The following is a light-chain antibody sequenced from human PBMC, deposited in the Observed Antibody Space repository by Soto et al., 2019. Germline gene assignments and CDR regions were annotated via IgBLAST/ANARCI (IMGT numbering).Light chain of an antibody. V-gene: IGKV1-39*01. CDR1: QSISSY. CDR3: QQSYSTHTWT. Sequence: IQMTQSPSPLSASVGDRFTITCRASQSISSYLTWYQQKPVQAPELLXYAASSLQSGVPSRFSGSGSGTDFTLTISSLQHEDFANYYCQQSYSTHTWTFGQGTKVDIK. J-gene: IGKJ1*01. CDR2: AAS.